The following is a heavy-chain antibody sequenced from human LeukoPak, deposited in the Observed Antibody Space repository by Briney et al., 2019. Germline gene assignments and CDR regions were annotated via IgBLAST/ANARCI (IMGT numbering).Heavy chain of an antibody. Sequence: SETLSLTCAVYGGSFSGYYWSWIRQPPGKGLEWIGEINHSGSTNYNPSLKSRVTISVDTSKNQFSLKLSSVTAADTAVYYCARHSPVGIYYFNYWGQGTLVTVSS. CDR1: GGSFSGYY. V-gene: IGHV4-34*01. D-gene: IGHD1-26*01. J-gene: IGHJ4*02. CDR2: INHSGST. CDR3: ARHSPVGIYYFNY.